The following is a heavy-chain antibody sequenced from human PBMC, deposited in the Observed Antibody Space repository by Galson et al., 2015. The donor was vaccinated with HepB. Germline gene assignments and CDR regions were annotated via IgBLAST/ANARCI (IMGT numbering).Heavy chain of an antibody. Sequence: ETLSLTCAVYGGSFSDYYWSWIRQPPGKGLEWIGEINHSGSTNYNPSLKSRVTISVDTPKNQFSLKLSSVTAADTAVYYCAGGDGSYGDWYFDLWGRGTLVTVSS. CDR2: INHSGST. V-gene: IGHV4-34*01. CDR1: GGSFSDYY. CDR3: AGGDGSYGDWYFDL. D-gene: IGHD1-26*01. J-gene: IGHJ2*01.